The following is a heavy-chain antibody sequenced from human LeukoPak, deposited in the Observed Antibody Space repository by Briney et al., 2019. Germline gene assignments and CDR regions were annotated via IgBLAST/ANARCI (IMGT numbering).Heavy chain of an antibody. V-gene: IGHV3-21*04. D-gene: IGHD3-9*01. CDR1: GFTFSSYS. CDR3: AREHFVVLTGYAVNAFHI. CDR2: IISSSRYI. Sequence: GGSLRLSCAASGFTFSSYSLNWVRQAPGKGLEWVSSIISSSRYIYYADSVRGRFTILRDNARNSLYLQMNKLRVDDTAVYYFAREHFVVLTGYAVNAFHIWGHGTMVSVSS. J-gene: IGHJ3*02.